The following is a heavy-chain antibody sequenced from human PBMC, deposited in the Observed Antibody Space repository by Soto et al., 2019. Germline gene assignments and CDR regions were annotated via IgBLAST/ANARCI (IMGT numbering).Heavy chain of an antibody. CDR2: VNNSGST. CDR1: GGSFSGYN. V-gene: IGHV4-34*01. Sequence: SETLSLTCAVSGGSFSGYNWSWICQPQGTGQERIGEVNNSGSTNYNPYPKSRVPMSVETYTTKYSLNLSSVTAADTAVYYCARDPRRRYDFWSGHSRPGGMDVWGQGTTVTVSS. J-gene: IGHJ6*02. D-gene: IGHD3-3*01. CDR3: ARDPRRRYDFWSGHSRPGGMDV.